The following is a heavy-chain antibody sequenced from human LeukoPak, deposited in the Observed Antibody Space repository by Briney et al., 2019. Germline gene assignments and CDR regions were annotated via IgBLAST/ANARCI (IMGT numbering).Heavy chain of an antibody. CDR2: ISGSGAST. V-gene: IGHV3-23*01. J-gene: IGHJ4*02. CDR3: ARGYLIDS. CDR1: GFTFSSYA. Sequence: GSLCLSRAASGFTFSSYAMNWARQAPGKGLEWVSAISGSGASTYYADSVKGRFTISRDDSTNTLYLLMNSLRAEDTAVYYCARGYLIDSSGPGNLVTVSS. D-gene: IGHD1-26*01.